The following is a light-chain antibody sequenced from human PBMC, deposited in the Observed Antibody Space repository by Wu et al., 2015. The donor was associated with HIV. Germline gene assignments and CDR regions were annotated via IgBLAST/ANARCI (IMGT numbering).Light chain of an antibody. V-gene: IGKV3-11*01. Sequence: EIVLTQSPDTLSLSPGERATLSCRASQAVSDTSLAWYQQRSGQAPRLLIYDASNRATGIPARFSGSGSGTDFTLTISSLEPEDFAVYYCQQRSNWPPITFGQGTRLEIK. CDR2: DAS. CDR3: QQRSNWPPIT. J-gene: IGKJ5*01. CDR1: QAVSDTS.